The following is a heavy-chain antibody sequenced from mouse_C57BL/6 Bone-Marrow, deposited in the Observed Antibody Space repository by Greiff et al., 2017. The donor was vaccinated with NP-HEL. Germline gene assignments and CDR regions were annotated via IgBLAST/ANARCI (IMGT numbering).Heavy chain of an antibody. J-gene: IGHJ4*01. D-gene: IGHD1-1*01. CDR1: GYTFTTYP. CDR3: AIITTVVATDYYAMDY. CDR2: FHPYNDDT. V-gene: IGHV1-47*01. Sequence: QVHVKQSGAELVKPGASVKMSCKASGYTFTTYPIEWMKQNHGKSLEWIGNFHPYNDDTKYNEKFKGKATLTVEKSSSTVYLELSRLTSDDSAVYYCAIITTVVATDYYAMDYWGQGTSVTVSS.